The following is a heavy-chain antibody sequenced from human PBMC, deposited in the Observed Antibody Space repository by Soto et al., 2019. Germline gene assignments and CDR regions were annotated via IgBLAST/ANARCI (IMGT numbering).Heavy chain of an antibody. Sequence: QVQLVQSGAEVKEPGSSVRVSCKASGGSFDNFIMNWVRQTPGQGLEWMGGIVPILGTPTYAERFKGRVTIAATGSTSTTHVEMTTLRSDYTAVYSCARTGLYSSSLSKHSGMDLWGQGTTVTVSS. CDR1: GGSFDNFI. CDR2: IVPILGTP. CDR3: ARTGLYSSSLSKHSGMDL. J-gene: IGHJ6*02. D-gene: IGHD6-13*01. V-gene: IGHV1-69*01.